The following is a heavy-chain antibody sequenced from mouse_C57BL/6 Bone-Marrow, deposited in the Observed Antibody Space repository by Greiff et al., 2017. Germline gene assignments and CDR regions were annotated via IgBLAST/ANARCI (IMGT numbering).Heavy chain of an antibody. CDR2: ISDGGSYT. J-gene: IGHJ2*01. V-gene: IGHV5-4*03. CDR3: ARGLTTRFDY. CDR1: GFTFSSYA. Sequence: EVKLVESGGGLVQPGGSLKLSCAASGFTFSSYAMSWVRQTPEKRLEWVATISDGGSYTYYPDNVKGRFTISRDNAKNNLYLQMSHLKSEDTAMYYCARGLTTRFDYWGQGTTLTVSS. D-gene: IGHD2-1*01.